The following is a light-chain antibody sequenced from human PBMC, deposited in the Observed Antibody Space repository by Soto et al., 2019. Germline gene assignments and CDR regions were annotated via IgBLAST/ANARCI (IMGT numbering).Light chain of an antibody. J-gene: IGLJ2*01. CDR3: GTWDSSLSAGVV. CDR1: SSNIGKNY. V-gene: IGLV1-51*01. Sequence: QSVLTQPPSVSAAPGQKATISCSGSSSNIGKNYVSWYQQLPGTAPKLLIYDNNKRPSGIPDRFSGSKSGTSATLGITGLQTGDEADYYCGTWDSSLSAGVVFGGGTKLTVL. CDR2: DNN.